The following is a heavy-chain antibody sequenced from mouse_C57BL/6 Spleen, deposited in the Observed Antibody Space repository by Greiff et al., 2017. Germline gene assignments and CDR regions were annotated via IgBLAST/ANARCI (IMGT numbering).Heavy chain of an antibody. J-gene: IGHJ1*03. D-gene: IGHD1-1*01. CDR3: STFDYYGSRGYWYFDV. V-gene: IGHV14-4*01. CDR1: GFNIKDDY. CDR2: NDPENGDT. Sequence: VQLQQSGAELVRPGASVKLSCTASGFNIKDDYMHWVKQRPEQGLERIGWNDPENGDTEYASKFQGKATITADTSSNPTYLHLSGLTSEDTAVYYCSTFDYYGSRGYWYFDVCGTGTTVTVS.